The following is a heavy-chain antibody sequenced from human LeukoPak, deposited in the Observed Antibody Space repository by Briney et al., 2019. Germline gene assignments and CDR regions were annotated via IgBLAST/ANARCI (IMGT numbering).Heavy chain of an antibody. J-gene: IGHJ3*01. Sequence: GGSLRLSCAASGFILSGYFMSWVRQAPGKGLEWVASIKHDGSEEYYVDSVRGRFTISRDNTKSPLYLQMSSLRAEDTAVYYCAREYSGSYYVAAFDVWGQGTLVTVSS. D-gene: IGHD1-26*01. V-gene: IGHV3-7*01. CDR1: GFILSGYF. CDR2: IKHDGSEE. CDR3: AREYSGSYYVAAFDV.